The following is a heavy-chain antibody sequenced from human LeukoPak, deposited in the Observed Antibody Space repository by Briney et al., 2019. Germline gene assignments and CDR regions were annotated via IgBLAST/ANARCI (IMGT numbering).Heavy chain of an antibody. CDR3: ARKDYHILPGYFSIFDY. CDR2: ISSSGSTI. Sequence: GGSLRLSCAASGCTFSSYEMNWVRQAPGKGLEGVSYISSSGSTIYYADSVKGRFTISRDNAKNSLYLQMNSLRAEDTAVYYSARKDYHILPGYFSIFDYWGQGTLVTVSS. D-gene: IGHD3-9*01. CDR1: GCTFSSYE. J-gene: IGHJ4*02. V-gene: IGHV3-48*03.